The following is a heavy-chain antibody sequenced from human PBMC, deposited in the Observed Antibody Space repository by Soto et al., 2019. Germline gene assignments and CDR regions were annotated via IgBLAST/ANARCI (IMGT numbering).Heavy chain of an antibody. CDR1: GFTFSSYS. Sequence: EVQLVESGGGLVQPGGSLRLSCAASGFTFSSYSMNWVRQAPGKGLEWVSYISSSSSTIYYADSVKGRFTISRDNAKNSLYLQMNSLRAEDTAVYYCARVSEHGGYYWGQGTLVTVSS. CDR3: ARVSEHGGYY. V-gene: IGHV3-48*01. J-gene: IGHJ4*02. CDR2: ISSSSSTI. D-gene: IGHD6-25*01.